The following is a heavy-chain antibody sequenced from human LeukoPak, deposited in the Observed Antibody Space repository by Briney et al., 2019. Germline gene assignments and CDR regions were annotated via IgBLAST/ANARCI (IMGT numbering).Heavy chain of an antibody. CDR2: IYYSGST. Sequence: NPSETLSLTCTVSGGSFSSYYWSWIRQRPGKGLEWIGYIYYSGSTNYNPSLKSRVTISVDTSKNQFSLKLSSVTAADTAVYYCARYDDSGSYFDYWGQGTLVTVSS. V-gene: IGHV4-59*01. D-gene: IGHD3-10*01. J-gene: IGHJ4*02. CDR3: ARYDDSGSYFDY. CDR1: GGSFSSYY.